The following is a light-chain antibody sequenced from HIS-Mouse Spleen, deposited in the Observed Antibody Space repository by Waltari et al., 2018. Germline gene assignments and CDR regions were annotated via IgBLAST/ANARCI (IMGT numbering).Light chain of an antibody. CDR3: QKYYSTIIT. Sequence: DIVMTQSPDSLAVSLGERSNINCKSSQSVLYSSNNKNYLVWYKQKTGQPPKLRIYWASTRESGVPDRFSGSRSGTDYTLTISSLQAEDVAVYYCQKYYSTIITFGQGTRREIK. V-gene: IGKV4-1*01. J-gene: IGKJ5*01. CDR2: WAS. CDR1: QSVLYSSNNKNY.